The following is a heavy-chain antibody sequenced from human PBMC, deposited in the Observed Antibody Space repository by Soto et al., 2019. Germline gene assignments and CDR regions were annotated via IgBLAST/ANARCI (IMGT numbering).Heavy chain of an antibody. Sequence: PSETLSLTCTVSGASMNNYYGSWIRQPPGKGLEYIGYIFYSGSADYNPSLRSRVTMSVDTSNNQFSLKLGSVTAADTAVYYCARSGHSFGGVIWGQGILVIVS. CDR3: ARSGHSFGGVI. V-gene: IGHV4-59*01. CDR1: GASMNNYY. J-gene: IGHJ4*02. CDR2: IFYSGSA. D-gene: IGHD3-16*01.